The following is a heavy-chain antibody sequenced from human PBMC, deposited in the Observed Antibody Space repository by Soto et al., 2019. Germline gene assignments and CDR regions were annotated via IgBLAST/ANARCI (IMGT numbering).Heavy chain of an antibody. V-gene: IGHV1-2*02. CDR3: ARGMGVIVAPGYTWFDP. J-gene: IGHJ5*02. D-gene: IGHD6-13*01. CDR2: INPSSGGT. Sequence: VQLVQSGAEVRKPGASVKVSCKASGYTFSDYYVHWVREAPGQGLELMGWINPSSGGTIYTQRFQGRFTMTRVTSISPVYMELSRLTSDVTAVYYCARGMGVIVAPGYTWFDPWGQGALVTVSS. CDR1: GYTFSDYY.